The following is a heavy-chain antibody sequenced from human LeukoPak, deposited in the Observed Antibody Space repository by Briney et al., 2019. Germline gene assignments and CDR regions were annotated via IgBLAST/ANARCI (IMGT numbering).Heavy chain of an antibody. CDR1: GGTFSSYT. Sequence: SVKVSCKASGGTFSSYTISWVRQAPGQGLEWMGRIIPILGIANYALKFQGRVTITADKSTSTAYMELSSLRSEDTAVYYCARVDRAVAGTPHYWGQGTLVTVAS. CDR2: IIPILGIA. CDR3: ARVDRAVAGTPHY. D-gene: IGHD6-19*01. J-gene: IGHJ4*02. V-gene: IGHV1-69*02.